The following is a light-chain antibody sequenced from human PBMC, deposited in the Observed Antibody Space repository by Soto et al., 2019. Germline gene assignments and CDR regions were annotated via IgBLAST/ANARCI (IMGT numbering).Light chain of an antibody. Sequence: DIQMTQSPSSLSASVGDRVTITCRASQSISSYLNWYQQKPGKAPKLLIYAASSLQSGVPSRFSGSGSGTDFTLTISSLQPEDFATYYCQQSYITPPPFGGGTQVEIK. V-gene: IGKV1-39*01. CDR1: QSISSY. J-gene: IGKJ4*01. CDR2: AAS. CDR3: QQSYITPPP.